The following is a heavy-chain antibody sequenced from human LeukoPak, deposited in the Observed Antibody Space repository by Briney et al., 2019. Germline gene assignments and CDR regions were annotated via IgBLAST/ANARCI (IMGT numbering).Heavy chain of an antibody. V-gene: IGHV1-18*01. J-gene: IGHJ4*02. CDR2: ISAYNGNT. CDR1: GYTFTSYG. D-gene: IGHD3-22*01. CDR3: ARGTITMIGGPYYDY. Sequence: ASVKVSCKASGYTFTSYGISWVRQAPGQGLEWMGWISAYNGNTNYAHKLQGRVTMTTDTSTSTAYMELRSLRSDDTAVYYCARGTITMIGGPYYDYWGQGTLVTVSS.